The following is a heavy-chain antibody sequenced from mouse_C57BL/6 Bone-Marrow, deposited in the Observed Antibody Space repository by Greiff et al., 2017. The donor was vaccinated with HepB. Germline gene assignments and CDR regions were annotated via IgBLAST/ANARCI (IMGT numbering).Heavy chain of an antibody. V-gene: IGHV14-2*01. Sequence: VQLQQSGAVLVQPGASVNFSFPASGFNFIVYFMHCVMPRTEQGLEWIGWIDPEDGQTTYAPKFQGKATISADTSSNTAYLQLSSLTSEDTAVYYCARFSYYGSSYWYFDVWGTGTTVTVSS. CDR2: IDPEDGQT. J-gene: IGHJ1*03. CDR1: GFNFIVYF. D-gene: IGHD1-1*01. CDR3: ARFSYYGSSYWYFDV.